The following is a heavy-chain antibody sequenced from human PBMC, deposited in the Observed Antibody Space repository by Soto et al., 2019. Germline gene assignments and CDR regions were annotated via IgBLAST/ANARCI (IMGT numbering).Heavy chain of an antibody. Sequence: AVKVSCKASGGTLSSYAIRWVRQAPGQGLEGMGGIFPILYATRYAQKLQGRVKITADESKNTAYMEITSLRYEDSAVYYCARWGVQKMLTDAYYGMDVWGQGNTVTVSS. CDR2: IFPILYAT. J-gene: IGHJ6*02. CDR1: GGTLSSYA. D-gene: IGHD3-16*01. CDR3: ARWGVQKMLTDAYYGMDV. V-gene: IGHV1-69*13.